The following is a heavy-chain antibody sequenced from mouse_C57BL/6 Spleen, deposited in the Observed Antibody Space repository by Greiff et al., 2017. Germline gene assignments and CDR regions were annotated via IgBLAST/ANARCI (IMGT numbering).Heavy chain of an antibody. CDR3: AFCDGYRGNFDC. V-gene: IGHV14-3*01. CDR1: GFNIKNTY. D-gene: IGHD2-3*01. J-gene: IGHJ2*01. Sequence: VQLQQSVAELVRPGASVKLSCTASGFNIKNTYMHWVKQRPEQGLEWIGRIEPANGNTKYAPKFQGKATITADTSSNTAYLQFSSLTSEDTAIYYCAFCDGYRGNFDCWGQGTTLTVSS. CDR2: IEPANGNT.